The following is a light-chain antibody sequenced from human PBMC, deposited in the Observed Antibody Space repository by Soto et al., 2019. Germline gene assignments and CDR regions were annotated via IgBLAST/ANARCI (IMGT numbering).Light chain of an antibody. CDR3: ATWGDGLNGFDV. CDR2: DVS. Sequence: QSALTQPRSVSGSPGQSVTISCTGTSSDIGGYNYVSWYQQLPGKAPKLMIYDVSKRPSGVPDRFSGSKSGNTASLTISGLQTDDGADYFCATWGDGLNGFDVFGTGTKVTVL. CDR1: SSDIGGYNY. V-gene: IGLV2-11*01. J-gene: IGLJ1*01.